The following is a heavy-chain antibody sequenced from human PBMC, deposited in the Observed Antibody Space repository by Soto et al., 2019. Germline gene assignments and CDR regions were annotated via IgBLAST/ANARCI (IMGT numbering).Heavy chain of an antibody. CDR2: FNWNSGSI. D-gene: IGHD3-22*01. CDR1: GFTFEDYA. CDR3: ARGRGALTVVSNWFDP. J-gene: IGHJ5*02. V-gene: IGHV3-9*01. Sequence: LRLSCAAFGFTFEDYAMHWIRQAPGKGLEWVSGFNWNSGSIRYADSVKGRFTISRDNANNSLHLEMSSLKTEDTAFYYCARGRGALTVVSNWFDPWGQGTLVSVSS.